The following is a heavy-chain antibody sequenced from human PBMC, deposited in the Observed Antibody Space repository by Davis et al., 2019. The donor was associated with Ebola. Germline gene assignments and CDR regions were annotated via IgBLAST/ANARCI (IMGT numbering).Heavy chain of an antibody. Sequence: AASVKVSCKASGYTLDTYGVTWVRQAPGQGLEWMGWISAFNGNTKYAQKLQDRVTMTTDTSTATAYMELRSLRSDDTAVYYCATGQRWDFDYWGQGTPVTVSS. CDR1: GYTLDTYG. J-gene: IGHJ4*02. CDR3: ATGQRWDFDY. V-gene: IGHV1-18*04. CDR2: ISAFNGNT. D-gene: IGHD4-23*01.